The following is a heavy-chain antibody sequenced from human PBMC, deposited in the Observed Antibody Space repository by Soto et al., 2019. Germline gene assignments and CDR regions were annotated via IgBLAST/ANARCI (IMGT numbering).Heavy chain of an antibody. CDR1: GGTFSSYT. D-gene: IGHD3-10*01. CDR3: ASVLAADYYGSGSYFSG. CDR2: IIPILGIA. Sequence: SVKVSCKASGGTFSSYTISWVRQATGQGLEWMGRIIPILGIANYAQKFQGRVTITADKSTSTAYMELSSLRSEDTAVYYCASVLAADYYGSGSYFSGWGQGTLVTVSS. J-gene: IGHJ4*02. V-gene: IGHV1-69*02.